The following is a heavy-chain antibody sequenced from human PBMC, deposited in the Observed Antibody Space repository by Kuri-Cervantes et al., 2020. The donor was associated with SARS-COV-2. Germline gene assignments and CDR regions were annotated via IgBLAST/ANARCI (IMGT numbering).Heavy chain of an antibody. CDR3: AGGGGGQLDLDY. CDR1: GGSFSGYY. CDR2: INHSGST. J-gene: IGHJ4*02. D-gene: IGHD6-13*01. Sequence: SETLSLTCAVYGGSFSGYYWSWIRQPPGKGLEWIGEINHSGSTNYNPSLKSRVTISVDTSKNQFSLKLSSVTAADTAVYYCAGGGGGQLDLDYWGQGTLVTVSS. V-gene: IGHV4-34*01.